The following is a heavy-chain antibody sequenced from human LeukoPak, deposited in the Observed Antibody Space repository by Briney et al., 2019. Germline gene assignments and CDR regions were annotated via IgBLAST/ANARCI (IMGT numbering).Heavy chain of an antibody. D-gene: IGHD6-13*01. V-gene: IGHV3-43*02. CDR3: AKSSAAAYNWFDP. CDR2: ISGDGDTT. CDR1: GFTIANYA. Sequence: GGSLRLTCAASGFTIANYAMHWVRQAPGKGLEWVSLISGDGDTTYYADSVKGRFTISRDNTKNSLYLQMNSLRIEDTALYYCAKSSAAAYNWFDPWGQGSLVTVSS. J-gene: IGHJ5*02.